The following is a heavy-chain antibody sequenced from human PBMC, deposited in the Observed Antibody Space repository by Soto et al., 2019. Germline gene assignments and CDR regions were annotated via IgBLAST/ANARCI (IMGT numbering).Heavy chain of an antibody. D-gene: IGHD1-26*01. CDR2: ISYDGSNK. J-gene: IGHJ6*02. CDR3: AREQELPLFDV. V-gene: IGHV3-30-3*01. CDR1: GFTFSSYA. Sequence: GGSLRLSCAASGFTFSSYAMHWVRQAPGKGLEWVAVISYDGSNKYYADSVKGRFTISRDNSKNTLYLQMNSLRAEDTAVYYCAREQELPLFDVWGQGTTVTVSS.